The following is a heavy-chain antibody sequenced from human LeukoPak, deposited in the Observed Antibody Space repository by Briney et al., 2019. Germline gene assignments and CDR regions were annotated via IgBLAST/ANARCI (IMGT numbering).Heavy chain of an antibody. D-gene: IGHD6-13*01. CDR1: GFTFSSYA. J-gene: IGHJ4*02. V-gene: IGHV3-23*01. CDR2: ISGSGENT. CDR3: ARDCGYSSSCPGY. Sequence: GGSLRLSCGASGFTFSSYAMAWVRQAPGKGLEWVSAISGSGENTYFADSVKGRFTTSRDNSKNTLYLEMNSLRAEDTAVYYCARDCGYSSSCPGYWGQGTLVTVSS.